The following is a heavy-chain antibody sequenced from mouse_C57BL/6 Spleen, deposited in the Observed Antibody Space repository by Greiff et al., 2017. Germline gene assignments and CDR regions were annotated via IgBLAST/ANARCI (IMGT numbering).Heavy chain of an antibody. J-gene: IGHJ2*01. CDR3: AREDY. Sequence: VQLQQPGAELVKPGASVKLSCKASGYTFTSYWLQWVKQRPGQGLEWIGEIDPSDSYTNYNQKFKGKATLTVDTSSSTAYMQLSSLTSEDSAVYYCAREDYWGQGTTRTVSS. CDR1: GYTFTSYW. CDR2: IDPSDSYT. V-gene: IGHV1-50*01.